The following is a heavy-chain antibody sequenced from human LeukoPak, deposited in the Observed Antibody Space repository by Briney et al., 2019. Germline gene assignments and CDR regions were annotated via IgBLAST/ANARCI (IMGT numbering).Heavy chain of an antibody. Sequence: SETLSLTCTVSGGSISSYYWSWIRQPPGKGLEWIGYVYYSGSANYNPTLKSRVTISVDTSKHQFSLKLSSVTAADTAVYFCARSKVLTNYFDPWGQGTLVTVSS. CDR2: VYYSGSA. V-gene: IGHV4-59*08. J-gene: IGHJ5*02. CDR3: ARSKVLTNYFDP. D-gene: IGHD1-1*01. CDR1: GGSISSYY.